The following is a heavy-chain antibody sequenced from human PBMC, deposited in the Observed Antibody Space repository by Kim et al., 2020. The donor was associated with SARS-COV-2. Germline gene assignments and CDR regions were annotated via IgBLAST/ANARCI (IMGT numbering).Heavy chain of an antibody. V-gene: IGHV3-30*01. D-gene: IGHD1-26*01. J-gene: IGHJ6*02. Sequence: ANSVKGRFTISRYNSKYTLYLQMTSLRPEDTAVYYCARAYSGNCYYGMDVWGQGTTVTVSS. CDR3: ARAYSGNCYYGMDV.